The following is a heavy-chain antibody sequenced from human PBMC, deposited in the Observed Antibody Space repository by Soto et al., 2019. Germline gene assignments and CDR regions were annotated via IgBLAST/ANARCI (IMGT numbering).Heavy chain of an antibody. CDR1: GYTFTGYY. D-gene: IGHD1-20*01. V-gene: IGHV1-2*04. Sequence: ASVKVSCKASGYTFTGYYMHWVRQAPGQGLEWMGWINPNSGGTNYAQKFQGCVTMTRDTSISTAYMELSRLRSDDTAVYYCARDLGITGTTPYYYGMDVWGQGTTLTVSS. CDR2: INPNSGGT. J-gene: IGHJ6*02. CDR3: ARDLGITGTTPYYYGMDV.